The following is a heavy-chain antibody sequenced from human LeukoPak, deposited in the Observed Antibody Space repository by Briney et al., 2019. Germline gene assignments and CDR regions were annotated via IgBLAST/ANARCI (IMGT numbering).Heavy chain of an antibody. Sequence: GRSLRLSCAASGFTFSSYAMHWVRQAPGKGLEWVAVISYDGSNKYYADSVKGRFTISRDNSKNTLYLQMNSLRAEDTAVYYCARESGYYPDYWGQGTLVTVSS. CDR2: ISYDGSNK. CDR3: ARESGYYPDY. CDR1: GFTFSSYA. D-gene: IGHD3-22*01. V-gene: IGHV3-30-3*01. J-gene: IGHJ4*02.